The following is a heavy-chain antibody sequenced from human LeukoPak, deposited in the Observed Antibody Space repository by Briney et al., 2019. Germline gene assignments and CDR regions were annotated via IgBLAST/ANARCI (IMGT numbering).Heavy chain of an antibody. D-gene: IGHD2-21*02. V-gene: IGHV1-46*01. CDR2: INPSGDST. Sequence: ASVKVSCKASAYTFTSYGISWVRQAPGQGLEWMGIINPSGDSTSYAQKFQGRVTMTRDTSTSTVYMELSSLRSEDTAVYYCASVLYCGADCYSGRYFFDYWGQGTLVTVSS. J-gene: IGHJ4*02. CDR3: ASVLYCGADCYSGRYFFDY. CDR1: AYTFTSYG.